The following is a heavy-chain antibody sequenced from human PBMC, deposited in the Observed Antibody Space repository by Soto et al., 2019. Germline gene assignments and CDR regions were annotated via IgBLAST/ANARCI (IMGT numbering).Heavy chain of an antibody. J-gene: IGHJ3*02. CDR3: AKDLSYCSNGVCYEHAFDI. D-gene: IGHD2-8*01. CDR1: GFTFSTYA. CDR2: ISGSGGTT. Sequence: GGSLRLSCTASGFTFSTYAMNWVRQAPGKGLEWVSGISGSGGTTDYADSVKGRFTISRDNSKNTLYLQMNSLRAEDTAVYYCAKDLSYCSNGVCYEHAFDIWGQGTMVTVSS. V-gene: IGHV3-23*01.